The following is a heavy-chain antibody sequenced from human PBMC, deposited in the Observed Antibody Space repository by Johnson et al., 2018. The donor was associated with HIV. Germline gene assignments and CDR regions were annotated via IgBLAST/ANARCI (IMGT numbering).Heavy chain of an antibody. CDR3: AREAWGFGERVDAFDI. Sequence: QVQLVESGGGVVQPGRSLRLSCAVSGFTFSSFGMHWVCQAPGKGLEWKAVILYDGSNKYYRDSVTGRFTISRDNSKNTLYLQMNSLRAEDTAVYYCAREAWGFGERVDAFDIWGQGTMVTVSS. CDR2: ILYDGSNK. CDR1: GFTFSSFG. J-gene: IGHJ3*02. V-gene: IGHV3-30*03. D-gene: IGHD3-10*01.